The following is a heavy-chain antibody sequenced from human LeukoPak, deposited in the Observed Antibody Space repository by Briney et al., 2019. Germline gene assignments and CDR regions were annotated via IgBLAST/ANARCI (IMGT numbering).Heavy chain of an antibody. V-gene: IGHV4-59*01. D-gene: IGHD4-17*01. CDR2: IYYSGST. Sequence: SETLSLTCTVSGGSISSYYWSWIRQPPGKGLEWIGYIYYSGSTNYNPSLKSRVTISVDTSKNQFSLKLSSVTAADTAVYYCARAQDDYGDYYGMDVWGQGTTVTVSS. J-gene: IGHJ6*02. CDR1: GGSISSYY. CDR3: ARAQDDYGDYYGMDV.